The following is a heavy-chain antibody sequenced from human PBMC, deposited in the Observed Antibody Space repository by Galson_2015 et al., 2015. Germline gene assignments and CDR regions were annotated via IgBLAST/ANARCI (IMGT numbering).Heavy chain of an antibody. CDR2: ISSSSSYI. V-gene: IGHV3-21*01. CDR1: GFTFSSYS. Sequence: SLRLSCAASGFTFSSYSMNWVRQAPGKGLEWVSSISSSSSYIYYADSVKGRFTISRDNAKNSLYLQMNSLRAEDTAVYYGARDGGGYSYGLLDYWGQGTLVTVSS. D-gene: IGHD5-18*01. CDR3: ARDGGGYSYGLLDY. J-gene: IGHJ4*02.